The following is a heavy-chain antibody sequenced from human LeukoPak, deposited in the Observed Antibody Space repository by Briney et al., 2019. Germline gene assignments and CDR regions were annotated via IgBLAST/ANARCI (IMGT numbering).Heavy chain of an antibody. Sequence: GGSLRLSCAASGFTFSSYAMHWVRQAPGKGLEWVAVISYDGSNKYYADSVKGRFTISRDNSKNTLYLQMNSLRAEDTAVYYCAKASVGEWELLSSIDYWGQGTLVTVSS. J-gene: IGHJ4*02. D-gene: IGHD1-26*01. V-gene: IGHV3-30*04. CDR3: AKASVGEWELLSSIDY. CDR1: GFTFSSYA. CDR2: ISYDGSNK.